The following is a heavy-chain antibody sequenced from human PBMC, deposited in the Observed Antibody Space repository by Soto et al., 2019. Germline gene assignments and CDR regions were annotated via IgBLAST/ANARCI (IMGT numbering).Heavy chain of an antibody. CDR2: VIPIFGTP. CDR3: EQIRWTISLQEEDAI. CDR1: GCTFGSYA. Sequence: QVQLVQSGAEVKKPGSSVKVSCKSSGCTFGSYAISWVRQAPGQGLEWMGGVIPIFGTPHYAQKFHGRVTITADIPTSTADLRRSSLNSAATALYYCEQIRWTISLQEEDAIWGQGTLVTVSS. J-gene: IGHJ4*02. V-gene: IGHV1-69*06. D-gene: IGHD2-15*01.